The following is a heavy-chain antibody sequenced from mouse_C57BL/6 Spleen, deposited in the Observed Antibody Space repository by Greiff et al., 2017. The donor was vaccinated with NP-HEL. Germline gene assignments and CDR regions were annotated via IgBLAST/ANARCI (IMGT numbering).Heavy chain of an antibody. V-gene: IGHV1-66*01. D-gene: IGHD1-1*01. CDR2: FFPGCVFT. CDR1: GYSFPTFF. J-gene: IGHJ2*01. Sequence: QVQLKESGPELVKPGASVKISCKASGYSFPTFFFHWFTQWPGPGLLWFGWFFPGCVFTKYNEKFKGKATLTADTSSSTAYMQLSSRTSEDSAVYYCARGITTPHDYWGQGTTLTVSS. CDR3: ARGITTPHDY.